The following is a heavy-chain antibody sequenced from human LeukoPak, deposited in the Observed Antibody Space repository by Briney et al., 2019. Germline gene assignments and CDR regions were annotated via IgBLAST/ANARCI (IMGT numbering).Heavy chain of an antibody. D-gene: IGHD3-9*01. CDR2: VYPPDSDV. J-gene: IGHJ5*02. CDR3: ARRVLTGSDWFDP. Sequence: HGESLKISCKGVGYDFTNNWIGWVRQMPGKGLEWMGIVYPPDSDVRYSPSFQGQVTISVDKSISTAYLQWNSLKAADTAIYYCARRVLTGSDWFDPWGQGTLVTVTS. V-gene: IGHV5-51*01. CDR1: GYDFTNNW.